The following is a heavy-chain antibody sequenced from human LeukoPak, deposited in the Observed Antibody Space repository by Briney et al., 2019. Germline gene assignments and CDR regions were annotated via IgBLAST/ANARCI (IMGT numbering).Heavy chain of an antibody. CDR2: INHSGST. J-gene: IGHJ4*02. CDR1: GGSFSGYY. D-gene: IGHD3-16*02. Sequence: SETLSLICAVYGGSFSGYYWSWIRQPPGKGLEWIGEINHSGSTNYNPSLKSRVTISVDTSKNQFSLKLSSVTAADTAVYYCARGRIEKRLSAYYFDYWGQGTLVTVSS. CDR3: ARGRIEKRLSAYYFDY. V-gene: IGHV4-34*01.